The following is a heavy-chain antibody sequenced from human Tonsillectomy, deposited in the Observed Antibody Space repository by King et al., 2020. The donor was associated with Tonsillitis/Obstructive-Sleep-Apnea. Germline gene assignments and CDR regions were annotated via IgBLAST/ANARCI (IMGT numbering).Heavy chain of an antibody. Sequence: VQLQQWGAGLLKPSETLSLTCAVSGGSFSGYYWNWIRQPPGKGLEWIGEIDHSGSTNYKPSLKSRVTISVDTSKNLFSLKLSPVTAADTAVYYCSREGEPPGAMDVWGVGTPVTVSS. CDR3: SREGEPPGAMDV. CDR2: IDHSGST. V-gene: IGHV4-34*01. J-gene: IGHJ6*02. CDR1: GGSFSGYY. D-gene: IGHD1-14*01.